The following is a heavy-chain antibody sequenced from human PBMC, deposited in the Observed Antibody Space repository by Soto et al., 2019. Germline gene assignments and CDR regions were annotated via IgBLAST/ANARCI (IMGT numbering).Heavy chain of an antibody. J-gene: IGHJ5*02. CDR2: IFSNDEN. V-gene: IGHV2-26*01. Sequence: SGPTLVNPTETLTLTCTVSGLSLSTAKLGVSWIRQPPGKALEWLAHIFSNDENSYCTSLDRSLTISTDAYKSQVVLLQTNLLPVDSGTYYCALIEDCSRTGCFLPSFDPWGQGTLVTVSS. CDR3: ALIEDCSRTGCFLPSFDP. D-gene: IGHD2-2*01. CDR1: GLSLSTAKLG.